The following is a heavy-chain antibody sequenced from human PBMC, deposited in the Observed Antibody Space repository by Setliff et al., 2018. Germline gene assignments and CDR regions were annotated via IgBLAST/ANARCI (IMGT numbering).Heavy chain of an antibody. Sequence: VASVKVSCKASGYTFTSYAMNWVRQAPGQGLEWMGWINTNTGNPMYAQGFTGRFVFSLDTSVSTAYLQISSLKAEDTAVYYCARAWYYNFWSGSQIEYWGQGTLVNVSS. CDR1: GYTFTSYA. D-gene: IGHD3-3*01. CDR3: ARAWYYNFWSGSQIEY. J-gene: IGHJ4*02. CDR2: INTNTGNP. V-gene: IGHV7-4-1*02.